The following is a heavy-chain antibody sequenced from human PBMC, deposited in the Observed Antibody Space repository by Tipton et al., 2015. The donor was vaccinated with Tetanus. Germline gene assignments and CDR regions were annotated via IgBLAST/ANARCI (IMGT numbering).Heavy chain of an antibody. V-gene: IGHV4-4*07. CDR2: IYTSGST. D-gene: IGHD3-22*01. Sequence: TLSLTCTVSGGSISSYYWSWIRQPAGKGLEWIGRIYTSGSTNYNPSLKSRVTMSVDTSKNQFSLKLSSVTAADTAVYYCARVAYSYDSTGLVLSGMDVWGQGTTVTVSS. CDR3: ARVAYSYDSTGLVLSGMDV. J-gene: IGHJ6*02. CDR1: GGSISSYY.